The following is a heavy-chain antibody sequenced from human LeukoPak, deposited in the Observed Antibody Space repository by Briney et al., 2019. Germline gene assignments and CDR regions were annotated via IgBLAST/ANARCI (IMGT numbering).Heavy chain of an antibody. CDR3: ARSCGGDCYPDY. CDR1: GFTFSSYS. D-gene: IGHD2-21*02. CDR2: ISSSSSYI. J-gene: IGHJ4*02. Sequence: PGGSLRLSCAASGFTFSSYSMNWVRQAPGKGLEWVSSISSSSSYIYYADSVKGRFTISRDNAKNSLYLRMNSLRAEDTAVYYCARSCGGDCYPDYWGQGTLVTVSS. V-gene: IGHV3-21*01.